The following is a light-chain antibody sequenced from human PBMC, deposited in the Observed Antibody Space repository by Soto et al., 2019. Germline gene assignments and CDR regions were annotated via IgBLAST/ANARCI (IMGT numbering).Light chain of an antibody. J-gene: IGKJ3*01. CDR1: QGISRW. V-gene: IGKV1-12*01. CDR2: SAS. CDR3: QQANSFPLT. Sequence: DIQMTQLPSSMSASVGDRVTITCRASQGISRWLAWYHQKPGKAPNLLIYSASTLHSWVPSRFSGSGSGTDFTLTISSLQHEDFGTYYCQQANSFPLTFGPGTKVDMK.